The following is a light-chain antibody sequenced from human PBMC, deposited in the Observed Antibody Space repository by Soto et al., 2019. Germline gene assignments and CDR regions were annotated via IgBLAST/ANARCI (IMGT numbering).Light chain of an antibody. CDR3: HQRSNWPRT. Sequence: EIVLTQSPATLSLSPGQRATLSCRASQSVGSYLAGYQQKPGQAPRLLLYDASTRATGIPDRFSGSGSGTDVTLTISSLEPEDFAVYYCHQRSNWPRTFGQGTKLEIK. V-gene: IGKV3-11*01. J-gene: IGKJ2*01. CDR1: QSVGSY. CDR2: DAS.